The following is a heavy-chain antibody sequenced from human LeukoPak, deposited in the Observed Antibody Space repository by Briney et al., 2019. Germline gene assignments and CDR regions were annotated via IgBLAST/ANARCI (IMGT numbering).Heavy chain of an antibody. D-gene: IGHD3-3*01. V-gene: IGHV3-48*01. Sequence: GGSLRLSCAASGFTFSSYSMNWVRQAPGKGLEWGSYISSSSSTIYYADSVKGRFTISRDNAKNSLYLQMNSLRAEDTAVYYCARVPHDDFWSGDYYYYYYMDVWGKGTTVTVSS. J-gene: IGHJ6*03. CDR2: ISSSSSTI. CDR3: ARVPHDDFWSGDYYYYYYMDV. CDR1: GFTFSSYS.